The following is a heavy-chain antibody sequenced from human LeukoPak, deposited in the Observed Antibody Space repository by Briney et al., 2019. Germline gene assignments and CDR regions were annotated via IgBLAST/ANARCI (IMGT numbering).Heavy chain of an antibody. V-gene: IGHV3-23*01. CDR3: AKDVGDGYNSHFDY. Sequence: GGSLRLSCAASGFTFSILDMSWVRQAPGKGLEWVSAISGNGGRTYYADSVKGRFTISRDNSKNTLYLQMNSLRAEDTAVYYCAKDVGDGYNSHFDYWGQGTLVTVSS. CDR1: GFTFSILD. J-gene: IGHJ4*02. CDR2: ISGNGGRT. D-gene: IGHD5-24*01.